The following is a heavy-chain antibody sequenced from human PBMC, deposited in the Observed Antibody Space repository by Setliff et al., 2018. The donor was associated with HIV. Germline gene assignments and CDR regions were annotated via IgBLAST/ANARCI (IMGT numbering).Heavy chain of an antibody. CDR2: FDPEDGET. J-gene: IGHJ1*01. V-gene: IGHV1-24*01. CDR3: STSPRGLGVAATGRRYLHH. D-gene: IGHD6-19*01. CDR1: GYILTELS. Sequence: ASVKVSCNVSGYILTELSRHWVRQAPGKGLEWMGGFDPEDGETISAQKFQGRVTMTEDTSTDTAYMELRSLRSEDTAVYYCSTSPRGLGVAATGRRYLHHWGQGTLVTVSS.